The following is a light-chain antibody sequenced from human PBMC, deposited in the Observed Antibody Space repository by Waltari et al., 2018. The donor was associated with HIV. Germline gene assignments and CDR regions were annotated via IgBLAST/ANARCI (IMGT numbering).Light chain of an antibody. V-gene: IGLV1-40*01. CDR2: GDN. CDR1: TSNIGADYD. Sequence: QSVLTQPPSVSGAPGQRVTISCTGTTSNIGADYDVHWYRQSPGTSPQLLRYGDNNRPSGVPNRFAASKSGTSAALASTGRQGEDEADYHCQSNAGSLNDWVFGGGTKLTVL. J-gene: IGLJ3*02. CDR3: QSNAGSLNDWV.